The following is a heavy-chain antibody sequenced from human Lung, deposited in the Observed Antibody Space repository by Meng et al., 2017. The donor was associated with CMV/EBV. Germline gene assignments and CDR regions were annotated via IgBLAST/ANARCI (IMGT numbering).Heavy chain of an antibody. J-gene: IGHJ5*02. CDR3: ALFTRSWFDP. D-gene: IGHD2-2*01. Sequence: QITLKESVPTLVKPTQTLTLTCSFSGFSLSTSEVGVGWILQPPGKALEWLAVIYWDDDKRYSPSLKSRLTITKDTSKNQVVLTLTNMDPVDTATYYCALFTRSWFDPWGQGTLVTVSS. CDR2: IYWDDDK. CDR1: GFSLSTSEVG. V-gene: IGHV2-5*02.